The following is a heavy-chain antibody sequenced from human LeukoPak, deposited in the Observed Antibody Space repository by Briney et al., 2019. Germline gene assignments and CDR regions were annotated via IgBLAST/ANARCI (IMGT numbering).Heavy chain of an antibody. Sequence: PSETLSLTCTVSGGSISSGGYYWSWLRQHPGQGLEWIGYIYYSGSTYYNPSLRSRVTISVDTSKNQFSLKLSSVTAADTAVYYCARARGGSYNWFDPWGQGTLVTVSS. J-gene: IGHJ5*02. CDR1: GGSISSGGYY. CDR3: ARARGGSYNWFDP. D-gene: IGHD2-15*01. V-gene: IGHV4-31*03. CDR2: IYYSGST.